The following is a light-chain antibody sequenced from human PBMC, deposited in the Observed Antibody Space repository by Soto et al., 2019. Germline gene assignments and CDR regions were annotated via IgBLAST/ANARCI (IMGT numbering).Light chain of an antibody. CDR3: QQYDNIPLT. V-gene: IGKV1-33*01. J-gene: IGKJ4*01. Sequence: DIQMTQSPSSLSASVGDRVTITCQASLDISNYLNWYQQKPGKAPDLLISAASNLEIGVPTRFSGSGSGTDFTFTINSLQPEDIATYFCQQYDNIPLTFGGGTKVEIK. CDR2: AAS. CDR1: LDISNY.